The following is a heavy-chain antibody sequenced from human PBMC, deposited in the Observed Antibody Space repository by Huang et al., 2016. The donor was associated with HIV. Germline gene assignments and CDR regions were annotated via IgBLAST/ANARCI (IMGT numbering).Heavy chain of an antibody. CDR3: ARRRRGGFDI. D-gene: IGHD2-15*01. J-gene: IGHJ3*02. CDR1: RYNFAGYW. Sequence: EVQLVQSGAEVKRPGESLKISCKGSRYNFAGYWIGWVRQMPGKGLEWRGSIYFGDSYARYSPSLQGQVTISADTSLYSSYLQWTSLRASDTAIFYCARRRRGGFDIWGQGTLVTVSS. V-gene: IGHV5-51*03. CDR2: IYFGDSYA.